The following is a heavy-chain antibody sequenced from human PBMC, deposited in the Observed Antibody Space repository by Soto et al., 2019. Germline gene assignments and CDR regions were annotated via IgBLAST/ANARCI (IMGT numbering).Heavy chain of an antibody. CDR2: INSDGSST. V-gene: IGHV3-74*01. D-gene: IGHD3-22*01. Sequence: GGSLRLSCAASGFTFSSYWMHWVRQAPGKGLVWVSRINSDGSSTSYADSVKGRFTISRDNAKNTLYLQMNSLRAEDTAVYYCARDVQHYDSSGYYYDYYYYYGMDVWGQGTTVTVS. J-gene: IGHJ6*02. CDR3: ARDVQHYDSSGYYYDYYYYYGMDV. CDR1: GFTFSSYW.